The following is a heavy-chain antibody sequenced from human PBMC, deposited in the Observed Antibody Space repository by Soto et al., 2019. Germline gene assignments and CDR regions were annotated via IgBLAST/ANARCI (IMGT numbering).Heavy chain of an antibody. CDR3: AKAIAVAGTVYYYYYYGMDV. J-gene: IGHJ6*02. Sequence: VQLLESGGGLVQPGGSLRLSCAASGFTFSSYAMSWVRQAPGKGLEWVSAISGSGGSTYYADSVKGRFTISRDNSKNTLYLQMNSLRAEDTAVYYCAKAIAVAGTVYYYYYYGMDVWGQGTTVTVSS. D-gene: IGHD6-19*01. CDR1: GFTFSSYA. V-gene: IGHV3-23*01. CDR2: ISGSGGST.